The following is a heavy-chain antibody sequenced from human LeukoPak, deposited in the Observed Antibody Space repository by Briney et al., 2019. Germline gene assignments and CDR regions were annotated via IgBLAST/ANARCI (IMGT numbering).Heavy chain of an antibody. V-gene: IGHV4-30-2*01. J-gene: IGHJ6*02. CDR1: GGSISSGGDS. CDR2: IYHSGTT. CDR3: ARGRHIVAAIYSFPHYYGMDV. Sequence: PSQTLSLTCAVSGGSISSGGDSWSWIRQPPGKGLEWIGYIYHSGTTYYNPSLKSRVTISIDRSKNQFSLKLSSVTAADTAVYYCARGRHIVAAIYSFPHYYGMDVWGQGTTVTVSS. D-gene: IGHD5-12*01.